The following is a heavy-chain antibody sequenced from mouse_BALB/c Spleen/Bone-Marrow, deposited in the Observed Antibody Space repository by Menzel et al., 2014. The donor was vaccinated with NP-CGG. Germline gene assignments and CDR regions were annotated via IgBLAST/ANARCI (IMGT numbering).Heavy chain of an antibody. Sequence: EVHLVESGGGLVQPGGSRKLSCAASGFTFSSFGMHWVRQAPEKGLEWVAYISSGSSTIFYADTVKGRFTVSRDNPKNTLFLQMTSLRSADTAMYFCTRGGNWDDFDSWGQGTTLTVSS. CDR3: TRGGNWDDFDS. CDR1: GFTFSSFG. D-gene: IGHD4-1*01. V-gene: IGHV5-17*02. J-gene: IGHJ2*01. CDR2: ISSGSSTI.